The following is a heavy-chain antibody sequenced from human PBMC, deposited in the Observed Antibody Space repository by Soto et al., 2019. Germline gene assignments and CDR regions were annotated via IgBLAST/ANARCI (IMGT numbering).Heavy chain of an antibody. J-gene: IGHJ5*02. D-gene: IGHD1-26*01. CDR2: IKSIPDGGTT. Sequence: PVGSLRLSCAASGFTFSHAWMSWVRQAPGKGPEWVGHIKSIPDGGTTDYAAPVKGRFVISRDDSKSMVYLQMNSLKSEDTGVYYCAVIRGWLDPWGQGTQVTVSS. CDR1: GFTFSHAW. CDR3: AVIRGWLDP. V-gene: IGHV3-15*01.